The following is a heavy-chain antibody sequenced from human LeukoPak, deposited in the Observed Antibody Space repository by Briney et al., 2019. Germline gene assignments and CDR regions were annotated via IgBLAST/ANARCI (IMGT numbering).Heavy chain of an antibody. CDR3: ARGRGYSDY. Sequence: SETLSLTCTVSGGSISSYYWSWIRQSPGKGLEWIGQIHYTGGTSYNPSLKSRLTVSLDTSKNQFSLKLSSVTAADTAVYYCARGRGYSDYWGQGTLVTVSS. V-gene: IGHV4-59*12. CDR2: IHYTGGT. D-gene: IGHD5-18*01. J-gene: IGHJ4*02. CDR1: GGSISSYY.